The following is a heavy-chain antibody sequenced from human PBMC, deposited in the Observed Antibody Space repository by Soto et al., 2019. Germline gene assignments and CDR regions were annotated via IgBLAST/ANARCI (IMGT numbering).Heavy chain of an antibody. Sequence: AGPTLVNPTSTLTLTCTSSGCSLRTSGQGVGWIRKPAGKALEWLALIFGDDDKRYSPSLKNRLTVTKDTSKNQVVLTRTNMDAVDIYKYYCTHRLWSWGKYFDYWGQGTQVTVSS. CDR1: GCSLRTSGQG. CDR2: IFGDDDK. J-gene: IGHJ4*02. CDR3: THRLWSWGKYFDY. D-gene: IGHD3-16*01. V-gene: IGHV2-5*02.